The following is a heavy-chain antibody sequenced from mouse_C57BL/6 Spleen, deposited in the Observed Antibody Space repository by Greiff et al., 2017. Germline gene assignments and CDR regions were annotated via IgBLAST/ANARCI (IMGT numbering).Heavy chain of an antibody. V-gene: IGHV14-4*01. J-gene: IGHJ2*01. D-gene: IGHD2-3*01. CDR1: GFNIKDDY. CDR2: IDPETGDT. Sequence: EVQLQESGAELVRPGASVTLSCKASGFNIKDDYMHWVKQRPEQGLEWIGWIDPETGDTAYASKFQGKATITADTSSNTAYLQLSSLKSEETAVYYCTTASLYDGTGYWGQGTTLTVSS. CDR3: TTASLYDGTGY.